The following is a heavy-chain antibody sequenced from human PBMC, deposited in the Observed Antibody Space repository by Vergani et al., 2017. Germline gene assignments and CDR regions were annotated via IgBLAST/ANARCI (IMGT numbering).Heavy chain of an antibody. CDR2: ISYDGSNK. CDR3: SRDFKSSGWYGLFDY. Sequence: QVQLVESGGGVVQPGRSLRLSCAASGFTFSSYAMHWVRQAPGKGLEWVAVISYDGSNKYYADSVKGRFTISRDNSNNTLYLQMNSLRAEDTAVYYCSRDFKSSGWYGLFDYWGQGTLVTVSS. V-gene: IGHV3-30-3*01. CDR1: GFTFSSYA. D-gene: IGHD6-19*01. J-gene: IGHJ4*02.